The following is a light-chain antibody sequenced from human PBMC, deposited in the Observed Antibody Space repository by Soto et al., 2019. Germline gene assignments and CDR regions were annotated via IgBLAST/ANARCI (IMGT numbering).Light chain of an antibody. Sequence: DIQMTQSPSTLSASVGDRLTITCRASQSISVWLAWYQQKPGKAPKLLMYEASTLQSGVPSRFGGSGSGTDFTLTISSLQPDDFATYYCQQYKPYPTFGQGTKVEIK. CDR3: QQYKPYPT. J-gene: IGKJ1*01. CDR1: QSISVW. CDR2: EAS. V-gene: IGKV1-5*03.